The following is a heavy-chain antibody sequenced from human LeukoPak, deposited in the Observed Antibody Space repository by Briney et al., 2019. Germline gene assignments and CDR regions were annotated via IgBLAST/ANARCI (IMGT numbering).Heavy chain of an antibody. CDR3: ARGVLF. Sequence: SETLSLTCTVSGYSISSGYSWGWIRQPPGKGLERIGSIYHSGTTYYNPSLKSRVTMSVDASKNQFSLKLSSVTAADTAVYYCARGVLFWGQGTLVTVSS. CDR2: IYHSGTT. V-gene: IGHV4-38-2*02. D-gene: IGHD2-8*01. CDR1: GYSISSGYS. J-gene: IGHJ4*02.